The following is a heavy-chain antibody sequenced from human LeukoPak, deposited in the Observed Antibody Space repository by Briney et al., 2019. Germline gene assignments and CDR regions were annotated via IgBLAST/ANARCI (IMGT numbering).Heavy chain of an antibody. CDR2: ISYDGSNK. V-gene: IGHV3-30-3*01. Sequence: GRSLRLSCAASGFTFSSYAMHWVRQAPGKGLEWVAVISYDGSNKYYADSVKGRFTISRDNSKNTLYLQMNSLRAEDTAVYYCAREWGDGDYDRTFDYWGQGTLVTVSS. CDR3: AREWGDGDYDRTFDY. D-gene: IGHD4-17*01. J-gene: IGHJ4*02. CDR1: GFTFSSYA.